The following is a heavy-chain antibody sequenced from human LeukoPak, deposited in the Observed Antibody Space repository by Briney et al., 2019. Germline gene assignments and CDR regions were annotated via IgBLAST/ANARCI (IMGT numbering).Heavy chain of an antibody. Sequence: GGSLRLSCAASGFTFSNYAMRWVRQAPGKGLEWVSGISGSGDSTYYADSVKGRFTISRDNSKNTLYLQMNSLRAEDTAVYYCAKEVGAATGPYFCDYWGQGTLVTVSS. CDR2: ISGSGDST. D-gene: IGHD1-26*01. V-gene: IGHV3-23*01. J-gene: IGHJ4*02. CDR3: AKEVGAATGPYFCDY. CDR1: GFTFSNYA.